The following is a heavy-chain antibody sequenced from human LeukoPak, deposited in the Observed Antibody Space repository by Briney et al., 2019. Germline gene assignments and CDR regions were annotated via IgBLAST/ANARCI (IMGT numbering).Heavy chain of an antibody. D-gene: IGHD6-13*01. Sequence: SETLSLTCTVSGGSISSYYWSWLRQPPGKGLEWFGYIYYSGSTNYNPSLKSRVTISVDRSKNQMSLKLSSVTAADTAVYYCARCLGFRIGSSWYPDAFDIWGQGTMVTVSS. CDR2: IYYSGST. CDR1: GGSISSYY. CDR3: ARCLGFRIGSSWYPDAFDI. V-gene: IGHV4-59*01. J-gene: IGHJ3*02.